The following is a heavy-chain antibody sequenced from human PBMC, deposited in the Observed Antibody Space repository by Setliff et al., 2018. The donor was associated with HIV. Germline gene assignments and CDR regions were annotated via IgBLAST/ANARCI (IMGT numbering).Heavy chain of an antibody. D-gene: IGHD3-10*01. CDR2: ISADGRTT. CDR1: GLSSSFAW. CDR3: AKKTAAYTSGSWLHY. V-gene: IGHV3-74*01. J-gene: IGHJ4*02. Sequence: GGSLRLSCEASGLSSSFAWMHWVRQVPGMGLVWVSRISADGRTTYYADSVKGRFVISREKSKSTLYLQMNSLRAEDTAVYYCAKKTAAYTSGSWLHYWGQGTLVTVSS.